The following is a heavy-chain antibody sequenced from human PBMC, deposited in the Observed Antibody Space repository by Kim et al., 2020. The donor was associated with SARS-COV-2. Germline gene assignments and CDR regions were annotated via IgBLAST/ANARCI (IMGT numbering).Heavy chain of an antibody. CDR3: ARGEYSSSHGVYYYGMDV. D-gene: IGHD6-6*01. CDR2: ISAYNGNT. J-gene: IGHJ6*02. V-gene: IGHV1-18*01. Sequence: ASVKVSCKASGYTFTSYGISWVRQAPGQGLEWMGWISAYNGNTNYAQKLQGRVTMTTDTSTSTAYMELRSLRSDDTAVYYCARGEYSSSHGVYYYGMDVWGQGTTVTVSS. CDR1: GYTFTSYG.